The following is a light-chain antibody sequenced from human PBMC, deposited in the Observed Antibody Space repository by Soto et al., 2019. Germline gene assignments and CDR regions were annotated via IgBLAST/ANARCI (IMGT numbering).Light chain of an antibody. CDR1: QSLRSSY. V-gene: IGKV3-20*01. J-gene: IGKJ1*01. Sequence: EVVLTQSPNTLSLSTGERATLSCWASQSLRSSYLAWYQRKPGQAPRLLMFGASRRATGIPDRFSGSGSGTDFTLTISRLEPEDFAVYYCQQYGSSPRTFGQGTKVDIK. CDR2: GAS. CDR3: QQYGSSPRT.